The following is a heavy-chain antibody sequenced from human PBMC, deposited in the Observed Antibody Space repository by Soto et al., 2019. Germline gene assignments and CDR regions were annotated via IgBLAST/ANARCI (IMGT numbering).Heavy chain of an antibody. Sequence: ASVKVTCKASGGTVSSYAISWVRRAPGQGLEWMGGIIPIFGTANYAQKFQGRVTITADESTSTAYMELSSLRSEDTAVYYCARDRKRGYDYYYYGMDVWGQGTTVTVSS. D-gene: IGHD5-12*01. CDR3: ARDRKRGYDYYYYGMDV. CDR2: IIPIFGTA. J-gene: IGHJ6*02. CDR1: GGTVSSYA. V-gene: IGHV1-69*13.